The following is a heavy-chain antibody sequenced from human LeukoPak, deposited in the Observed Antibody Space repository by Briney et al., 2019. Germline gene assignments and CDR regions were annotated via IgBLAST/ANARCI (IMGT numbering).Heavy chain of an antibody. D-gene: IGHD3-22*01. V-gene: IGHV1-46*01. J-gene: IGHJ1*01. CDR3: ARAGYYYDSNGYYFQH. CDR1: GYTFTSYY. CDR2: INPSGGST. Sequence: ASVKVSCKASGYTFTSYYMHWVRQAPGQGLEWMGIINPSGGSTSYAQKFQGRVTMTRDTSTSTVYMELSSLRSEDTAVYYCARAGYYYDSNGYYFQHWGQGTLVTVSS.